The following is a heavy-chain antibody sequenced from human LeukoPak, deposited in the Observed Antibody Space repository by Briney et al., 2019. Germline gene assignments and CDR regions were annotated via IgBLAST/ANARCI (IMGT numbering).Heavy chain of an antibody. Sequence: SETLSLTCTVSGGSISSYYWSWIRQPAGKGLEWIGRIYTSGSTNYNPSLKSQVTMSVDTSKNQFSLKLSSVTAADTAVYYCARDLGYDFWSGYSAFDIWGQGTMVTVSS. J-gene: IGHJ3*02. V-gene: IGHV4-4*07. D-gene: IGHD3-3*01. CDR3: ARDLGYDFWSGYSAFDI. CDR2: IYTSGST. CDR1: GGSISSYY.